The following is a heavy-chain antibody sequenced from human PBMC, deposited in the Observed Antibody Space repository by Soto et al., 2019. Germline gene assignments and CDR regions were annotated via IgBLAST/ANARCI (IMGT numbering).Heavy chain of an antibody. J-gene: IGHJ4*02. D-gene: IGHD3-10*01. CDR1: GCSSTSYW. Sequence: PGESLKISCKGSGCSSTSYWITWVRQMPGRGLEWMGTIDPTDSYTNYSPSFQGHVTISADKSISTAYLQWSSLKASDTAMYYCARLNSRAWGNYYNVAYWGQGTLVTVSS. V-gene: IGHV5-10-1*01. CDR3: ARLNSRAWGNYYNVAY. CDR2: IDPTDSYT.